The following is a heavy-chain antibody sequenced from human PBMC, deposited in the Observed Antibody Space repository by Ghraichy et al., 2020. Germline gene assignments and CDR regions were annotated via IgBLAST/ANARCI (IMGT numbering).Heavy chain of an antibody. Sequence: SETLSLTCIVSGYSISTYLYNWAWIRQPPGKGLEWMGSISYSGTTYYNPSLRSRLTISADTSKNQFSLRLSSVTAADTSVYFCARMPTGFPNWFDPWGQGTLVTVSS. CDR1: GYSISTYLYN. J-gene: IGHJ5*02. V-gene: IGHV4-39*01. D-gene: IGHD1-1*01. CDR3: ARMPTGFPNWFDP. CDR2: ISYSGTT.